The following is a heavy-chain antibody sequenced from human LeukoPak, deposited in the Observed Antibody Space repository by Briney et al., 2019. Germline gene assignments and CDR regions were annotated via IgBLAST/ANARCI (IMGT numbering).Heavy chain of an antibody. CDR1: GFTFSSSW. CDR3: AKDRLRFSY. D-gene: IGHD3-16*01. Sequence: GGSLRLSCAASGFTFSSSWMSWVRQAPGKGLEWVANIKEVGSVKYYVDSVKGRFTISRDNAKNSLSLQMSSLRAEDTAVYYCAKDRLRFSYWGQGTLVTVSS. J-gene: IGHJ4*02. V-gene: IGHV3-7*03. CDR2: IKEVGSVK.